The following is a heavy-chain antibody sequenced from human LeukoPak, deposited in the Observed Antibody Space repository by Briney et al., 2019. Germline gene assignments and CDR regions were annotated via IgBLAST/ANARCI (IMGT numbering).Heavy chain of an antibody. CDR2: ISYDGSNK. D-gene: IGHD1-7*01. CDR3: ARDYITGTTGFDP. V-gene: IGHV3-30-3*01. Sequence: PGGSLRLSCAASGFTFSSYAMHWVRQAPGKGLEWVAVISYDGSNKYYADSVKGRFTISRDNAKNSLYLQMNSLRAEDTAVYYCARDYITGTTGFDPWGQGTLVTVSS. CDR1: GFTFSSYA. J-gene: IGHJ5*02.